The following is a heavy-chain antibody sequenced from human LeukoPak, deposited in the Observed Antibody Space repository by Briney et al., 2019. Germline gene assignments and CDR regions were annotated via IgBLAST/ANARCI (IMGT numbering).Heavy chain of an antibody. CDR3: AKDPLWFGVKQDYYFDY. D-gene: IGHD3-10*01. V-gene: IGHV3-23*01. CDR2: ISGSGGST. CDR1: GFTFSSYA. J-gene: IGHJ4*02. Sequence: TGGSLRLSCAASGFTFSSYAMSWVRQAPGKGLEWVSAISGSGGSTYYADSVKGRFTISRDNSKNTLYLQMNSLRAEDTAVYYCAKDPLWFGVKQDYYFDYWGQGTLVTVSS.